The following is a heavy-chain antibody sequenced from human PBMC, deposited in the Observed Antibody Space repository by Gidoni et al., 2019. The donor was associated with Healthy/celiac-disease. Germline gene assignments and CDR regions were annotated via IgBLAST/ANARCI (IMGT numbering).Heavy chain of an antibody. V-gene: IGHV3-30*18. CDR1: GLTFSSYG. CDR3: AKAEGWFGELLGNNWFDP. Sequence: QVQLVESGGGVVQPGRSLRLSCAASGLTFSSYGMHWVRQAPGKGLEWVAVISYDGSNKYYADSVKGRFTISRDNSKNTLYLQMNSLRAEDTAVYYCAKAEGWFGELLGNNWFDPWGQGTLVTVSS. CDR2: ISYDGSNK. J-gene: IGHJ5*02. D-gene: IGHD3-10*01.